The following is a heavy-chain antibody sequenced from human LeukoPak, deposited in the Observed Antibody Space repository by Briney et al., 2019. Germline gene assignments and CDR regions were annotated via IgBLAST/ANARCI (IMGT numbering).Heavy chain of an antibody. J-gene: IGHJ5*02. CDR3: AKDSYSNSWYRNPFDP. Sequence: GRSLRLSCAASGFTFSSYGMHWVRQAPGKGLEWVAVISYDGSNKYYADSVKGRFTISRDNSKNTLYLQMSSLGAEDTAVYYCAKDSYSNSWYRNPFDPWGQGTLVTVSS. CDR2: ISYDGSNK. D-gene: IGHD6-13*01. CDR1: GFTFSSYG. V-gene: IGHV3-30*18.